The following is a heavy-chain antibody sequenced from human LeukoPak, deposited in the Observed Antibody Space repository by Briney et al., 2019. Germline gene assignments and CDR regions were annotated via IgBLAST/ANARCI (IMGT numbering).Heavy chain of an antibody. CDR1: GGSISSSSYY. J-gene: IGHJ3*02. D-gene: IGHD3-22*01. CDR2: IYYSGST. CDR3: ARHPIAHYYDSSGLYAFDI. V-gene: IGHV4-39*01. Sequence: PSETLSLTCTVSGGSISSSSYYWGWIRQPPGKGLEWIGSIYYSGSTYYNPSLKSRVTISVDTSKNQFSLKLSSVTAADTAVYYCARHPIAHYYDSSGLYAFDIWGQGTMVTVSS.